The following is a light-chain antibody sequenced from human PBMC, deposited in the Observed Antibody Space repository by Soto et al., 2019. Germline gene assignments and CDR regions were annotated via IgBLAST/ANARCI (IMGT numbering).Light chain of an antibody. CDR2: DVS. Sequence: QSALTQPASVSGSPGQSITISCTGTSSDVGGYNYVSWYQPHPGKAPKLMIYDVSNRPSGVSNRFSGSKSGNTASLTISGLQAEDEADYYCSSYTSSSTPPVFGGGTQLTVL. J-gene: IGLJ7*01. CDR1: SSDVGGYNY. V-gene: IGLV2-14*01. CDR3: SSYTSSSTPPV.